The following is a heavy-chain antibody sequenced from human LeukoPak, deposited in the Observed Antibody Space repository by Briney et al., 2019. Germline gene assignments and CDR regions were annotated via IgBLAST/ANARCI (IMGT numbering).Heavy chain of an antibody. J-gene: IGHJ5*02. D-gene: IGHD3-10*01. CDR3: ARGNGSGSYYPHWFDP. Sequence: SETLSLTCAVYGGSFSGYYWSWLRQPPGKGLEWIGEINHSGSTNYNPSLKSRVTISVDTSKNQFSLKLSSVTAADTAVYYCARGNGSGSYYPHWFDPWGQGTLVTVSS. CDR2: INHSGST. CDR1: GGSFSGYY. V-gene: IGHV4-34*01.